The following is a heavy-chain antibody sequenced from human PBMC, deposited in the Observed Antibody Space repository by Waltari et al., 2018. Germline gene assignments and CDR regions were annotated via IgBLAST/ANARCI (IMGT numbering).Heavy chain of an antibody. V-gene: IGHV4-39*01. CDR1: GGSISSRSYY. CDR2: IYYSGST. CDR3: ARQRGAVRGVMSEFDY. Sequence: QLQLQESGPGLVKPSETLSLTCTVSGGSISSRSYYWGWIRQPPGKGLEWIGSIYYSGSTSYNPSLKGRFPISVDTSRNQFSLKLSSVTAADTAVYYCARQRGAVRGVMSEFDYWGQGTLVTVSS. J-gene: IGHJ4*02. D-gene: IGHD3-10*01.